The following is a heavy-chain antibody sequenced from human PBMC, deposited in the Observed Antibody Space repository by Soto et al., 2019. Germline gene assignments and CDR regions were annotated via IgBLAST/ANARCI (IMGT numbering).Heavy chain of an antibody. V-gene: IGHV3-53*01. D-gene: IGHD2-2*02. CDR3: ARVCAYCSSTSCYTGPSYYYYGMDV. Sequence: GGSLRLSCSASGFSVSGNYMLWVRQAPGKGLEWVSVIYSGGSTYYADSVKGRFTISRDNSKNTLYLQMNSLRAEDTAVYYCARVCAYCSSTSCYTGPSYYYYGMDVWGQGTRITVSS. CDR2: IYSGGST. J-gene: IGHJ6*02. CDR1: GFSVSGNY.